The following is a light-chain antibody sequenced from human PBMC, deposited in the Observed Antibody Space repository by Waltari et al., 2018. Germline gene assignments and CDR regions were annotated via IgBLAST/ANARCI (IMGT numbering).Light chain of an antibody. CDR2: DDN. Sequence: SYVLTQAPSVSVAPGKTATITCGGNNIGSKNVHWYQQRPGQAPVLVIYDDNARPSGIPERVSGSNSGNTATLTISRVEAGDEADYFCQVWDTSSDHYVFGGGTRVTVL. CDR1: NIGSKN. J-gene: IGLJ1*01. CDR3: QVWDTSSDHYV. V-gene: IGLV3-21*04.